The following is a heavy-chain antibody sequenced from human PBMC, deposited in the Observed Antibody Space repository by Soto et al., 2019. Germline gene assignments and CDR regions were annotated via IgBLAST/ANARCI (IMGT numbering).Heavy chain of an antibody. CDR2: IYSGGST. Sequence: PGGSLRLSCAASGFTVSSNYMSWVRQAPGKGLEWVSVIYSGGSTYYADSVKGRFTISRDNSKNTLYLQMNSLRAEDTAVYYCARSFGGDLYYFDYWGQGTLVTVSS. D-gene: IGHD2-21*02. CDR1: GFTVSSNY. J-gene: IGHJ4*02. V-gene: IGHV3-53*01. CDR3: ARSFGGDLYYFDY.